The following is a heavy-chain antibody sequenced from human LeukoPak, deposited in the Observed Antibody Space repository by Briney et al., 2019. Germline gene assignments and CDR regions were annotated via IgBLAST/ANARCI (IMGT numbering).Heavy chain of an antibody. CDR2: INVDGSVK. D-gene: IGHD4-23*01. CDR1: GFTFSNYW. Sequence: GGSLRLPCAASGFTFSNYWMHWVRQVPGKGLVWVSRINVDGSVKSYADSVKGRFTISRDNAKNTVPLQMNSLRAEDTAVYYCVRDLILVDTPGDDFDYWGQGALVTVSS. V-gene: IGHV3-74*01. J-gene: IGHJ4*02. CDR3: VRDLILVDTPGDDFDY.